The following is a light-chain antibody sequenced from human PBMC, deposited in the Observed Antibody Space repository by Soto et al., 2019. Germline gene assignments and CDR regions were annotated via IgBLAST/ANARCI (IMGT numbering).Light chain of an antibody. Sequence: QSVLTQPASVSGSPGQSITISCTGTRSDVGGYNCVSWYQQHPGKAPKLMIYDVSNRPSGVSNRFSGSKSGNTASLTISGLQAEDQADYYCSSYTSSSTLVVFGGGTKLTVL. CDR1: RSDVGGYNC. J-gene: IGLJ2*01. CDR3: SSYTSSSTLVV. CDR2: DVS. V-gene: IGLV2-14*01.